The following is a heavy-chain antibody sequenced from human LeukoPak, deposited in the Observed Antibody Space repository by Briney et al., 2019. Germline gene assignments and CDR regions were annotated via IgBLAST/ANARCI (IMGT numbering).Heavy chain of an antibody. V-gene: IGHV1-2*02. Sequence: ASVKVSCKASGYTFTDYFMNWVRQAPGQGLEWMGWINPKSGGTNYAQKFQGRVTMTRDTSISTAYMDMSSLRSDDTAVYYCARNLWFGESSDAFDMWGQGTMVTVSS. CDR3: ARNLWFGESSDAFDM. J-gene: IGHJ3*02. CDR1: GYTFTDYF. CDR2: INPKSGGT. D-gene: IGHD3-10*01.